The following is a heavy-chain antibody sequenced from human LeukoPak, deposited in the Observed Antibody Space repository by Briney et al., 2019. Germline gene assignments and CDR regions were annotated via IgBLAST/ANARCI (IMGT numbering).Heavy chain of an antibody. CDR1: GFTFDDYA. Sequence: GGSLRLSCAASGFTFDDYAMHWVRQAPGKGLEWVSGISWNSGSIGYADSVKGRFTISRDNAKNSLYLQMNSLRAEDTAVYYCARDGAYYDFWSAYYYYYMDVWGKGTTVTVSS. V-gene: IGHV3-9*01. CDR3: ARDGAYYDFWSAYYYYYMDV. D-gene: IGHD3-3*01. J-gene: IGHJ6*03. CDR2: ISWNSGSI.